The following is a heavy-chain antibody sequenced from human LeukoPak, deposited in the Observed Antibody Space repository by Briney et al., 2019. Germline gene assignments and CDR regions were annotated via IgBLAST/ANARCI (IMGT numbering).Heavy chain of an antibody. CDR3: ARGGGLDV. V-gene: IGHV3-7*03. CDR2: IKQDGSEK. CDR1: GFIISSYW. J-gene: IGHJ6*02. D-gene: IGHD3-16*01. Sequence: GGSLRLSCAASGFIISSYWMSWVRQAPGKGLEWVANIKQDGSEKYYVDSVKGRFTISRDNAKNSLYLQTSNLRAEDTAVYFCARGGGLDVWGQGATVTVSS.